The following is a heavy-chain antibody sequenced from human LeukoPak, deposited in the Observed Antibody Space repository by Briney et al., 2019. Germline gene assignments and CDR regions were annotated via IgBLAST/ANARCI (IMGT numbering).Heavy chain of an antibody. D-gene: IGHD3-22*01. Sequence: GGSLRLSCAASGFTFSSYAMSWVRQAPGKGLEWVSAISGSGGSTYYADSVKGRFTISRDNSENTLYLQMNSLRADDTAVYYCAKDSLYDSSGYRVYWGQGTLVTVSS. J-gene: IGHJ4*02. CDR2: ISGSGGST. CDR1: GFTFSSYA. CDR3: AKDSLYDSSGYRVY. V-gene: IGHV3-23*01.